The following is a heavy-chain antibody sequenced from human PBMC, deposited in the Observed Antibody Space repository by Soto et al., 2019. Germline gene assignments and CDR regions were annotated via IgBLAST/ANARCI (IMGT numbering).Heavy chain of an antibody. CDR3: ARDNGLAGSFDP. J-gene: IGHJ5*02. D-gene: IGHD2-21*01. Sequence: EVQLVESGGGLAQPGGSLRLSCAASGFTFSTYSMNWVRQAPGQGLEWVSYISYTSTTIYYADSVRGRFTISRDNAKNSLFLQMNSLRDEDTAVYYCARDNGLAGSFDPWGQGTLVTVSS. V-gene: IGHV3-48*02. CDR2: ISYTSTTI. CDR1: GFTFSTYS.